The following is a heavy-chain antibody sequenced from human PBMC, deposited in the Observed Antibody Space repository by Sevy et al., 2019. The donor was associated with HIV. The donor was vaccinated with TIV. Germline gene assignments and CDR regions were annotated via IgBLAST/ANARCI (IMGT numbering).Heavy chain of an antibody. CDR2: IKSKTDGGTT. Sequence: GESLKISCAASGFTFSNAWMSWVRQAPGKGLEWVGRIKSKTDGGTTDYAAPVKGRFTISRDDSKNTLYLQMNSLKTEDTAVYYCTTDGSSSGDPWYYGMDVWGQGTTVTVSS. J-gene: IGHJ6*02. V-gene: IGHV3-15*01. D-gene: IGHD3-10*01. CDR3: TTDGSSSGDPWYYGMDV. CDR1: GFTFSNAW.